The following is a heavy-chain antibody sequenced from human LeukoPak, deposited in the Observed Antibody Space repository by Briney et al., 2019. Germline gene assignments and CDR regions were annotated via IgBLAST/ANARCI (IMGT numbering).Heavy chain of an antibody. Sequence: GGSLRLSCAASGXTVSSNYMSWVRQAPGRGLEWVSYISGNSRTIYYEDSVKGRFTISRDNGQNSLYLQMNSLRAEDTAVYYCARESGLGVISPYFDYWGQGTLVTVSS. CDR2: ISGNSRTI. CDR1: GXTVSSNY. CDR3: ARESGLGVISPYFDY. D-gene: IGHD2-21*01. J-gene: IGHJ4*02. V-gene: IGHV3-48*04.